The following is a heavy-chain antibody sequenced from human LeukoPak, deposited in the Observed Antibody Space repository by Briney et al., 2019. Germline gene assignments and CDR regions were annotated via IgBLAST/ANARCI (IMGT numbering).Heavy chain of an antibody. V-gene: IGHV3-23*01. CDR2: ISGSGGST. Sequence: GGSLRLSCAASGFTFSSYAMSWVRQAPGKGLEWVSAISGSGGSTYYADSVKGRFTISRDNAKNSLYLQMNSLRAEDTAVYYCARDHNYGVIDYWGQGTLVTVSS. CDR3: ARDHNYGVIDY. J-gene: IGHJ4*02. CDR1: GFTFSSYA. D-gene: IGHD4-17*01.